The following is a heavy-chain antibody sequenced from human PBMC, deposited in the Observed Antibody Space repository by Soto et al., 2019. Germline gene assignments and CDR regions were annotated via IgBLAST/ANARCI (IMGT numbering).Heavy chain of an antibody. CDR2: IYYSGST. Sequence: QVQLQESGPGLVKPSETLSLTCTVSGGSISSYYWSWIRQPPGKGLEWIGYIYYSGSTNYNPSLMRRVTISVDTSKNQFSLKLSSVPASATAVYYCASVLYGDYEEGNWFDPWGQGTLVTVSS. CDR3: ASVLYGDYEEGNWFDP. D-gene: IGHD4-17*01. V-gene: IGHV4-59*01. J-gene: IGHJ5*02. CDR1: GGSISSYY.